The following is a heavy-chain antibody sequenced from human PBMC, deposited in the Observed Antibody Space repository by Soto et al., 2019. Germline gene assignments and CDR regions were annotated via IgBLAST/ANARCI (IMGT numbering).Heavy chain of an antibody. Sequence: EVQLVESGGGLVQPGGSLRLSCAASGFTFSSYSMNWVRQAPGKGLEWVSYISSSSSTIYYADSVKGRFTISRDNAKNSLYLQMNSLRAEDTAVYYYARTTGDYYYYYMDVWGKGTTVTVSS. V-gene: IGHV3-48*01. CDR2: ISSSSSTI. J-gene: IGHJ6*03. CDR3: ARTTGDYYYYYMDV. CDR1: GFTFSSYS. D-gene: IGHD4-17*01.